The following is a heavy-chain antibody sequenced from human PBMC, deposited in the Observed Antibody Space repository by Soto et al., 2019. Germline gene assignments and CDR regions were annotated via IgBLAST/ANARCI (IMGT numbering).Heavy chain of an antibody. V-gene: IGHV1-69*13. J-gene: IGHJ6*02. D-gene: IGHD5-12*01. CDR1: GGTFSSYA. CDR3: ARDYYRFNGGYGFSMDV. Sequence: SVKVSCKASGGTFSSYAISWVRQAPGQGLEWMGGIIPIFGTANYAQKFQGRVTITADESTSTAYMELSSLRSEDTAVYYCARDYYRFNGGYGFSMDVWGQGNTVTVSS. CDR2: IIPIFGTA.